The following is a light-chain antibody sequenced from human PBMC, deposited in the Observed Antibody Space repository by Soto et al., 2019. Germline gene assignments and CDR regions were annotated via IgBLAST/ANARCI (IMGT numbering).Light chain of an antibody. CDR2: DAS. J-gene: IGKJ4*01. CDR1: QSVSSY. Sequence: EIVLTQSPDTLSLSPGERATLFCRASQSVSSYLAWYQQKPGQAPRLLMYDASNRATGIPARFSGSGSGTDFTLTISSLDPEDFAVYYCQQRSNWPLTFGGGTKVEIK. CDR3: QQRSNWPLT. V-gene: IGKV3-11*01.